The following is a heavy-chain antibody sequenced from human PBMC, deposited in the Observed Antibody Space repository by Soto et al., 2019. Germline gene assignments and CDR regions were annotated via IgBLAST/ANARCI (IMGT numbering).Heavy chain of an antibody. CDR3: ATFLHSSSWWH. J-gene: IGHJ4*02. CDR2: IHHTGST. V-gene: IGHV4-4*02. D-gene: IGHD6-13*01. CDR1: GASISSNNYW. Sequence: QVQLQESGPGLVKPSGTLSLTCAVSGASISSNNYWWSWVRQSPGKGLEWIGEIHHTGSTNYNPAHKSRVTISVDKSKNQFALNLSSVTDADTAVYYCATFLHSSSWWHWGQGTLVTVSS.